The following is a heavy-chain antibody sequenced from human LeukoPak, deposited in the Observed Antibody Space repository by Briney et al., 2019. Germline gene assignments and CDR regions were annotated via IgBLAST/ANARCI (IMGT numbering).Heavy chain of an antibody. CDR3: ARDPAGYGDYSYYYGMDV. CDR2: ISSSSSTI. Sequence: GGSLRLSCAASGFTVSSNYMSWVRQAPGKGLEWVSYISSSSSTIYYADSVKGRFSISRDNAKNSLYLQMNSLRDEDTAVYYCARDPAGYGDYSYYYGMDVWGQGTTVTVSS. V-gene: IGHV3-48*02. D-gene: IGHD4-17*01. J-gene: IGHJ6*02. CDR1: GFTVSSNY.